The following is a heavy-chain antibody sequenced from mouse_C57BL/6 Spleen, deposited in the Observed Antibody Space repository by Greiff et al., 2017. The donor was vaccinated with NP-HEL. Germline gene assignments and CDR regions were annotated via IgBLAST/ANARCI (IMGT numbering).Heavy chain of an antibody. D-gene: IGHD2-10*01. Sequence: EVQLQQSGPELVKPGASVKIPCKASGYTFTDYNMDWVKQSHGKSLEWIGDINPNNGGTIYNQKFKGKATLTVDQSSSTAYMELRSLTSEDTAVYYCARSYYGNYGAMDYWGQGTSVTVSS. CDR3: ARSYYGNYGAMDY. CDR1: GYTFTDYN. J-gene: IGHJ4*01. CDR2: INPNNGGT. V-gene: IGHV1-18*01.